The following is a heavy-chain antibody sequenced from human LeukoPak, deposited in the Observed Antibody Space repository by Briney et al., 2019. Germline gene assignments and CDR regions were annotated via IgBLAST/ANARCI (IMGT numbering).Heavy chain of an antibody. Sequence: SETLSLTCAVYGGSFSGYYWSWIRQPPGKGLEWIGYIYYSGSTYYNPSLKSRVTISVDTSKNQFSLKLSSVTAADTAVYYCAREVTMVRGPFDYWGQGTLVTVSS. CDR3: AREVTMVRGPFDY. V-gene: IGHV4-30-4*08. CDR1: GGSFSGYY. J-gene: IGHJ4*02. CDR2: IYYSGST. D-gene: IGHD3-10*01.